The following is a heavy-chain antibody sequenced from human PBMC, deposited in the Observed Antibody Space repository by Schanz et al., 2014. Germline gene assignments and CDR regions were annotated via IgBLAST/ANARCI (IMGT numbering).Heavy chain of an antibody. CDR1: GGTLDTYK. V-gene: IGHV1-69*02. CDR3: ARAGRGYAYPLNSYTMDV. J-gene: IGHJ6*02. CDR2: IIPFLAVS. D-gene: IGHD3-16*01. Sequence: QDQLLQSGAAVKKPGSSVRVSCKASGGTLDTYKIAWVRQVPGQGLEWMGRIIPFLAVSNYAQDFQGRVTFTADRATSTVHMDLRSLRSEATGLYYCARAGRGYAYPLNSYTMDVWGQATTVIVSS.